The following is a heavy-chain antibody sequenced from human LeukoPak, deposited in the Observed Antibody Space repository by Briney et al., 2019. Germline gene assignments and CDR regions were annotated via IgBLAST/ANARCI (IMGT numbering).Heavy chain of an antibody. J-gene: IGHJ4*02. V-gene: IGHV4-59*08. CDR2: IYYSGST. CDR3: ARLMGSAAGPDYFDY. Sequence: SETLSLTCTVSGVSISSYYWSWIRQPPGKGLEWIGYIYYSGSTNYNPSLKSRVTISVDTSKNQFSLKLSSVTAADTAVYYCARLMGSAAGPDYFDYWGQGTLVTVSS. CDR1: GVSISSYY. D-gene: IGHD6-13*01.